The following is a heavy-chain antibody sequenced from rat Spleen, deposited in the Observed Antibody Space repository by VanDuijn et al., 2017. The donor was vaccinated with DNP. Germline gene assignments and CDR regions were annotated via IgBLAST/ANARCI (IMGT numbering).Heavy chain of an antibody. J-gene: IGHJ3*01. V-gene: IGHV5-7*01. CDR1: GFTFSDYN. CDR3: PRLGERLFDY. D-gene: IGHD5-1*01. CDR2: ITYDGSNT. Sequence: EVQLVESGGGLVQPGRSLRLSCSASGFTFSDYNMAWVRQAPKKGLEWVATITYDGSNTYYRDSVRGRFTISRDNTENTLYLQMDSLRSDDTATYYCPRLGERLFDYWGQGTLVTVSS.